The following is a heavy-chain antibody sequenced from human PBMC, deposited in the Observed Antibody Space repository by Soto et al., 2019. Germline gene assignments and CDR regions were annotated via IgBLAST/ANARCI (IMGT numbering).Heavy chain of an antibody. Sequence: SXTLSLTCTVSGGSMSSGGYYWSWIRQQPGKGLEWIGYIYYSGSTYYNPSLKSRVTISVDTSKNQFSLKLSSVTAADTAVYYCARDSPNYYDSSGYQGSDWGQGTLVTVSS. V-gene: IGHV4-31*03. J-gene: IGHJ4*02. D-gene: IGHD3-22*01. CDR2: IYYSGST. CDR1: GGSMSSGGYY. CDR3: ARDSPNYYDSSGYQGSD.